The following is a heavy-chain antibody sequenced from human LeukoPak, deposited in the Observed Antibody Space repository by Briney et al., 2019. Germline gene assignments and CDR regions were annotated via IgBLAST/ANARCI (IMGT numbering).Heavy chain of an antibody. J-gene: IGHJ3*02. CDR3: ARHMVRGAIDAFDI. D-gene: IGHD3-10*01. V-gene: IGHV4-59*08. CDR1: GLHLSSYH. CDR2: IYYSGST. Sequence: WEPLSLTCTVSGLHLSSYHWSWLRQPPGKGLEWIGYIYYSGSTNYTPSLKSRVTISVDTSKNPFSLKLSSVTAADTAVYYCARHMVRGAIDAFDIWGQGTMVTVSS.